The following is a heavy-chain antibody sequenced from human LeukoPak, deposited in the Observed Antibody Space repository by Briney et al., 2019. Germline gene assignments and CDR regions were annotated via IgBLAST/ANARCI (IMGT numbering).Heavy chain of an antibody. Sequence: PSETLSLTCTVSGGSISSYYWSWIRQPPGKGLEWVGYIYVSGSTNYNPSLKSRVTISVDTSKNQFSLKLSSVTAADTAVYYCARGFLGDYFGSGSYYVFDYWGQGTLVTVSS. CDR1: GGSISSYY. J-gene: IGHJ4*02. CDR2: IYVSGST. V-gene: IGHV4-59*12. D-gene: IGHD3-10*01. CDR3: ARGFLGDYFGSGSYYVFDY.